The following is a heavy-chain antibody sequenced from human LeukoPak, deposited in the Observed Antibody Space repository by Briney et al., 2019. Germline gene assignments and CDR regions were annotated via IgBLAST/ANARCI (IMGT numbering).Heavy chain of an antibody. V-gene: IGHV3-73*01. CDR2: IRSKANNYAT. CDR3: TRLAYSSAWYGLDI. D-gene: IGHD6-13*01. Sequence: GSLRLSCAASGFTFSGSAMHWVRQASGKGLEWVGRIRSKANNYATAYAASVRGRCTISRDDPKNTAYLEINSLQTEDTAVYYCTRLAYSSAWYGLDIWGRGTMVTVSS. J-gene: IGHJ3*02. CDR1: GFTFSGSA.